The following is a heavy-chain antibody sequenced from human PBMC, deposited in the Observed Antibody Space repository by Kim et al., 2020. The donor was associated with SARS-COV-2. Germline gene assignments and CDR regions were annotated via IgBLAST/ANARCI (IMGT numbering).Heavy chain of an antibody. CDR2: P. V-gene: IGHV7-4-1*02. Sequence: PTYAQGSTGRFVFSLDTSVSTAYLQISSLKAEDTAVYYCARGLSPYGMDVWGQGTTVTVSS. CDR3: ARGLSPYGMDV. J-gene: IGHJ6*02.